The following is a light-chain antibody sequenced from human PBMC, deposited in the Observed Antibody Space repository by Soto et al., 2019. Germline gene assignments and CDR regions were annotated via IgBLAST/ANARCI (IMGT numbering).Light chain of an antibody. CDR1: QSISTW. CDR3: QQYNSHSLT. CDR2: DAS. J-gene: IGKJ1*01. V-gene: IGKV1-5*01. Sequence: DTQMTQSPSTLSASVVDRVTITCRASQSISTWLAWYQQKPGKAPNLLIYDASNLESWVPSSFSGSGSGTEFTLTISSLQPDDFATYYCQQYNSHSLTFGQGTKVDIK.